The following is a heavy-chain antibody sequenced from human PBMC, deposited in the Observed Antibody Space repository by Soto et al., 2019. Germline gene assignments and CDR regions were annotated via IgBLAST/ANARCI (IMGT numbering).Heavy chain of an antibody. J-gene: IGHJ4*02. D-gene: IGHD2-15*01. CDR2: MNPNSGNT. Sequence: QVQLVQSGAEVKKPGASVKVSCKASGYTFTSYDINWVRQATGQGLEWMGWMNPNSGNTGYAQKVQGGGTMTRNTSISTAYMELSSLRSEDTAVYYCATRRWQYYFDYWGQGTLVTVSS. CDR1: GYTFTSYD. CDR3: ATRRWQYYFDY. V-gene: IGHV1-8*01.